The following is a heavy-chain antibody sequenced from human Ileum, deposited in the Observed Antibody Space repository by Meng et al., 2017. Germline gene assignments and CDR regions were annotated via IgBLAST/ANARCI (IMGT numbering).Heavy chain of an antibody. V-gene: IGHV1-69*06. CDR2: IIPIFGSA. J-gene: IGHJ4*02. Sequence: QVELVQAGAEVGKPGSSVKVSCKASGGTFSSFAISWVRQAPGQGLEWMGGIIPIFGSADYAQKFQGRVTITADKSTSTAYMELSSLRSEDTAVYYCARVAAAGRNWGQGTLVTVSS. CDR1: GGTFSSFA. D-gene: IGHD6-13*01. CDR3: ARVAAAGRN.